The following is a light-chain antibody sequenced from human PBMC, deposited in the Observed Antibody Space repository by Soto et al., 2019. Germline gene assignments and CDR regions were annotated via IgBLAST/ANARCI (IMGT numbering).Light chain of an antibody. CDR2: GAS. Sequence: DIQMTQSPSSLSASLGDRVSITCRASQSIGNDLNWYQQKPGKAPKLLISGASTLQGLVPSRFSGSVSGTEFTLTIISLQPGDLATYFCQQTYSTPLTFAQGTKVDI. CDR1: QSIGND. V-gene: IGKV1-39*01. CDR3: QQTYSTPLT. J-gene: IGKJ1*01.